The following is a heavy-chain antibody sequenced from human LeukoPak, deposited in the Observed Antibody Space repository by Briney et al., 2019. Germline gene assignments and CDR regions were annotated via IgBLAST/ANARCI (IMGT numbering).Heavy chain of an antibody. CDR3: AKDSRSTLPRGRLDY. Sequence: GGSPRLSCAASGFTFSSYAMSWVRQAPGKGLEWVSSISGSGGTTYYADSVKGRFTISRDNSKNTYLQMNSLRAEDTAAYYCAKDSRSTLPRGRLDYWGQGTLVTVSS. CDR1: GFTFSSYA. D-gene: IGHD2-21*02. CDR2: ISGSGGTT. V-gene: IGHV3-23*01. J-gene: IGHJ4*02.